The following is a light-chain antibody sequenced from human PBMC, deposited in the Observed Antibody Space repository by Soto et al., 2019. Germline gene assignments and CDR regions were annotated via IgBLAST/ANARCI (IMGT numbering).Light chain of an antibody. Sequence: QSVLTQPASVSGSPGQSITISCTGSSRDVGGYNYVSWYQQLPGKAPKLMIFDVSNRPSGVSNRFSGSKSGNTASLTISGLQAEDEADYYRSSYTSSSSCVFGTGTKVTVL. CDR2: DVS. CDR1: SRDVGGYNY. J-gene: IGLJ1*01. V-gene: IGLV2-14*03. CDR3: SSYTSSSSCV.